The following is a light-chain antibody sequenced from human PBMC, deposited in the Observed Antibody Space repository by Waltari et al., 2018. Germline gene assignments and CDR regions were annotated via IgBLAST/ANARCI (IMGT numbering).Light chain of an antibody. J-gene: IGLJ3*02. V-gene: IGLV4-69*01. CDR2: LNSDGSH. CDR1: SGHSRYA. CDR3: QTWGTGIWV. Sequence: QLVLTQSPSASASLGAPVKLTCTLSSGHSRYAIPWHQQQPEKGPRYLMKLNSDGSHSKGDGIPDRFSGSSSGAERYLTISSLQSEDEADYYCQTWGTGIWVFGGGTKLTVL.